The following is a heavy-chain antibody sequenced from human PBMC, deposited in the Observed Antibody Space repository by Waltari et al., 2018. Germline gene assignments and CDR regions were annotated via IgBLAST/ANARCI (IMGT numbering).Heavy chain of an antibody. D-gene: IGHD4-4*01. CDR3: ARQESPDYSNYVGVDY. V-gene: IGHV4-39*07. Sequence: QLQLQESGPGLVKPSETLSLTCTVSGGSISSSSYYWGWIRQPPGKGLEWIGSIYYSGSTYYNPSLKSRVTISVDTSKNQFSLKLSSVTAADTAVYYCARQESPDYSNYVGVDYWGQGTLVTVSS. CDR2: IYYSGST. CDR1: GGSISSSSYY. J-gene: IGHJ4*02.